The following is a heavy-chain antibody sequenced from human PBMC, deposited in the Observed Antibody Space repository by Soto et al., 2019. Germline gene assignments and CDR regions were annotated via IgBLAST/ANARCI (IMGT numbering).Heavy chain of an antibody. Sequence: QVQLQESGPGLVKPSQTLSLTCTVSGGSISSGDYYWSWIRQPPGKGLEWIGYIYYSGSTYYNPSLKSRVTISVDTSKNQFSLELSSVTAADTAVYYCARGGACGGDCYSEDAFDIWGQGTMVTVSS. CDR3: ARGGACGGDCYSEDAFDI. CDR1: GGSISSGDYY. D-gene: IGHD2-21*02. J-gene: IGHJ3*02. V-gene: IGHV4-30-4*01. CDR2: IYYSGST.